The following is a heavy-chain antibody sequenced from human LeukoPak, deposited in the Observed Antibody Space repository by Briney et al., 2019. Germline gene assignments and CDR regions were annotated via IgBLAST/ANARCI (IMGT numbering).Heavy chain of an antibody. CDR1: QFSFSNYG. Sequence: AGSLRLSCATSQFSFSNYGMSWVRQDPGKGLEWVSSISAGESTYYGDSVKGRFTISRDNSKNPLYLQMNSLRAEDTAVYYCAKTIQGYSYVHFDYWGQGTLDTVSS. D-gene: IGHD5-18*01. J-gene: IGHJ4*02. CDR3: AKTIQGYSYVHFDY. CDR2: ISAGEST. V-gene: IGHV3-23*01.